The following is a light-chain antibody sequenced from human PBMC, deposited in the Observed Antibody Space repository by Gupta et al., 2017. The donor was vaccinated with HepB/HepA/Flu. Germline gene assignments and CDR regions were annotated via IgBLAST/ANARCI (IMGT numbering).Light chain of an antibody. CDR2: QDS. J-gene: IGLJ2*01. Sequence: SYEPPQPPSVSVSPGQTARITCSGDKLGDKYACWYQQKPGQSPVLVIYQDSKRPSGIPERFSGSNSGNTATLTISGTQAMDEADYYCQAWDSSTVVFGGGTKLTVL. CDR3: QAWDSSTVV. CDR1: KLGDKY. V-gene: IGLV3-1*01.